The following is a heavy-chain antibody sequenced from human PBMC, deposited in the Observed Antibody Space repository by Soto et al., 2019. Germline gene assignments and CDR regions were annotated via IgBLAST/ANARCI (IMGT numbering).Heavy chain of an antibody. CDR1: GYTFTSYG. Sequence: ASVKVSCKASGYTFTSYGISWVRQAPGQGLEWMGWISAYNGNTNYAQKLQGRVTITRDTSASTAYMELSSLRSEDTAVYYCARVGQHSGWYLTDAFDIWGQGTMVTVSS. CDR2: ISAYNGNT. D-gene: IGHD6-19*01. CDR3: ARVGQHSGWYLTDAFDI. V-gene: IGHV1-18*01. J-gene: IGHJ3*02.